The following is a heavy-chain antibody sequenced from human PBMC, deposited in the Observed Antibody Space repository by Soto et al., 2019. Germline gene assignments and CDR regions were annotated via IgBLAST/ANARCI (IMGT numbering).Heavy chain of an antibody. V-gene: IGHV1-69*13. CDR2: IIPIFGTA. CDR3: ASRPIAAANNWFDP. J-gene: IGHJ5*02. D-gene: IGHD6-13*01. CDR1: GGTFSSYA. Sequence: SVKVSCKASGGTFSSYAISWVRQAPGQGLEWMGGIIPIFGTANYAQKFQGRVTITADESTSTAYMELSSLRSEDTAVYYCASRPIAAANNWFDPWGQGTLVTVS.